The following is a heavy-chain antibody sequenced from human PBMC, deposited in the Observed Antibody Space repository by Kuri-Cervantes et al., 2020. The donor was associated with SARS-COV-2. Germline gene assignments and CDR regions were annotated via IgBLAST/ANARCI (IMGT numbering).Heavy chain of an antibody. V-gene: IGHV1-69*13. CDR3: ASNYYDSSGYYTPYGMGV. CDR2: IIPIFGTA. D-gene: IGHD3-22*01. J-gene: IGHJ6*02. CDR1: GGTFSSYA. Sequence: SVKVSCKASGGTFSSYAISWVRQAPGQGLEWMGGIIPIFGTANYAQKFQGRVTITADESTSTAYMELSSLRSEDTAVYYCASNYYDSSGYYTPYGMGVWGQGTTVTVSS.